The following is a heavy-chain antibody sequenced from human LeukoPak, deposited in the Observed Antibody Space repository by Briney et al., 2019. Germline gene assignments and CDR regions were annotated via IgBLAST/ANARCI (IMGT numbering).Heavy chain of an antibody. CDR1: GFTFSSYA. D-gene: IGHD6-19*01. CDR2: ISGSGGTT. Sequence: GGSLRLSCTASGFTFSSYAMSWVRQAPGKGPEWVSTISGSGGTTYYADSVKGRFTISRDNSRNTEYLQMNSLRAEDTAVYYCASALTPTGIAVAGTWYYYYYGMDVWGQGTTVTVSS. J-gene: IGHJ6*02. V-gene: IGHV3-23*01. CDR3: ASALTPTGIAVAGTWYYYYYGMDV.